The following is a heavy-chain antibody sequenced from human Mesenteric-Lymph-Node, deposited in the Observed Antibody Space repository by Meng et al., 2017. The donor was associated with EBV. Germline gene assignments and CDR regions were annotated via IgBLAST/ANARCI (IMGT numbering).Heavy chain of an antibody. V-gene: IGHV4-4*02. Sequence: QVQLQESGPGLVKPSGTLSLTCAVSGGSISSDNWLTWVRQPPGKGLEWIGEIHHSGATNYNPSLKSRVTISVDKSKNQFSLKLSSVTAADAAVYFCASVIYGSGLNSWFDPWGHGTLVTVSS. D-gene: IGHD3-10*01. J-gene: IGHJ5*02. CDR2: IHHSGAT. CDR1: GGSISSDNW. CDR3: ASVIYGSGLNSWFDP.